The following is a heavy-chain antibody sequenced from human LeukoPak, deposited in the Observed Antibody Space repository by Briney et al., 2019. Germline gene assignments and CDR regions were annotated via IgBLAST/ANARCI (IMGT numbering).Heavy chain of an antibody. CDR3: ARQRGDILTGYYMPRGFDY. J-gene: IGHJ4*02. V-gene: IGHV3-23*01. D-gene: IGHD3-9*01. CDR2: ISGSGGST. Sequence: GGSLRLSCAASGFTFSSYAMSWVRQAPGKGLEWVSAISGSGGSTYYADSVKGRFTISRDNSKNTLYLQMNSLRAEDTAVYYCARQRGDILTGYYMPRGFDYWGQGTLVTVSS. CDR1: GFTFSSYA.